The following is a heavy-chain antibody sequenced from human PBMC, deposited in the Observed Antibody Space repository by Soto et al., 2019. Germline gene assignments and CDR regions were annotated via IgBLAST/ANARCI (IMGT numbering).Heavy chain of an antibody. J-gene: IGHJ4*02. D-gene: IGHD3-22*01. CDR2: IYYSGST. V-gene: IGHV4-61*01. CDR1: GGSVSSGSYY. CDR3: ARDRVIAYYDSSGSPSGFDY. Sequence: ASETLSLTCTVSGGSVSSGSYYWSWIRQPPGKGLEWIGYIYYSGSTNYNPSLKSRVTISVDTSKNQFSLKLSSVTAADTAVYYCARDRVIAYYDSSGSPSGFDYWGQGTQVTVSS.